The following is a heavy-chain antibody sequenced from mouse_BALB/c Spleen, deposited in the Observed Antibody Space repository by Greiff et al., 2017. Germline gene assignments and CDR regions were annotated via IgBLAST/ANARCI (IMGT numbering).Heavy chain of an antibody. CDR1: GFNIKDYY. CDR2: IDPENGDT. V-gene: IGHV14-4*02. D-gene: IGHD2-1*01. CDR3: IPYGNYVDYAMDY. J-gene: IGHJ4*01. Sequence: EVKLMESGAELVRSGASVKLSCTASGFNIKDYYMHWVKQRPEQGLEWIGWIDPENGDTEYAPKFQGKATMTADTSSNTAYLQLSSLTSEDTAVYYCIPYGNYVDYAMDYWGQGTSVTVSS.